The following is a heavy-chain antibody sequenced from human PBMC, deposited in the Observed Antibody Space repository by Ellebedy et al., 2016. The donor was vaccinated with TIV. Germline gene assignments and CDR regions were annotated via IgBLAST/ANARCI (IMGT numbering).Heavy chain of an antibody. D-gene: IGHD6-13*01. J-gene: IGHJ4*02. CDR2: IKPSGGTT. CDR1: GYTFTIYY. V-gene: IGHV1-46*01. CDR3: ARGTYSSSWYGMDF. Sequence: AASVKVSCKASGYTFTIYYMHWVRQAPGQGLEWVGMIKPSGGTTSYAQKFQGRLTMTRNTSTSTVYMELSSLRSEDTAVYYCARGTYSSSWYGMDFWGQGTPVTVSS.